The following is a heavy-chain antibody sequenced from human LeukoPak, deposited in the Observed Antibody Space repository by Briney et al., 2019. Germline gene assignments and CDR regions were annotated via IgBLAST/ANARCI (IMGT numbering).Heavy chain of an antibody. CDR3: ARQEYCSGGSCYTWFDP. V-gene: IGHV5-51*01. D-gene: IGHD2-15*01. Sequence: GESLKISCQGSGYSFTNNWIGWVRQMPGKGLEWMAIVYPGDSNTKYSPSFQGQVTISADKSISTVYLQWSRLKASDTAMYYCARQEYCSGGSCYTWFDPWGQGTLVTVSS. CDR1: GYSFTNNW. CDR2: VYPGDSNT. J-gene: IGHJ5*02.